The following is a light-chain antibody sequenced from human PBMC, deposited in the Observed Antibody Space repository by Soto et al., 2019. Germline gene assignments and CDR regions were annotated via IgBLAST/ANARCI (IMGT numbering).Light chain of an antibody. CDR3: QQYGSSPWT. J-gene: IGKJ1*01. Sequence: EIVLTQSPGTLSLSPGERATLSCRASQSVRNNYLAWYHQKPCQAPRLLIYAASGRATGIPDRFSGSGSGTDFTLTISRLEPEDFAVYHCQQYGSSPWTFGQGTKVEIK. V-gene: IGKV3-20*01. CDR1: QSVRNNY. CDR2: AAS.